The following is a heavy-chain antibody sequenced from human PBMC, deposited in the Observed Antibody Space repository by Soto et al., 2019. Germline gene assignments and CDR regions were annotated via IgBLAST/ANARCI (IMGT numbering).Heavy chain of an antibody. V-gene: IGHV4-34*01. Sequence: SETLSLTCAVYGGSFSGYYWSWIRQPPGKGLEWIGEINHSGSTNYNPSLKSRVTISVDTSKNQFSLKLSSVTAADTAVYYCARGGDTAMAVYGMDVRGQRTTVTVSS. CDR3: ARGGDTAMAVYGMDV. D-gene: IGHD5-18*01. CDR1: GGSFSGYY. CDR2: INHSGST. J-gene: IGHJ6*02.